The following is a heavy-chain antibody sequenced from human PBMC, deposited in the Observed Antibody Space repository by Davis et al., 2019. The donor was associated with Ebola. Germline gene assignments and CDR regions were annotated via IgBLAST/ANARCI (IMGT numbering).Heavy chain of an antibody. CDR3: ARDPPYDQGYDY. Sequence: MPSETLSLTCAVYGGSFSGYFWSWLRQSPGKGLEWIGEITDSGTTNYNPSLKSRVTILTDTSKNQFSLHLSSVTPEDTAVYYCARDPPYDQGYDYWGQGTLVTVSS. D-gene: IGHD3-22*01. CDR2: ITDSGTT. J-gene: IGHJ4*02. CDR1: GGSFSGYF. V-gene: IGHV4-34*01.